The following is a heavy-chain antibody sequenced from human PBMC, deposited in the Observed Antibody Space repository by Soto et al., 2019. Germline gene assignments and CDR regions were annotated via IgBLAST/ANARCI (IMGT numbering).Heavy chain of an antibody. CDR1: GGSISIINHY. D-gene: IGHD3-22*01. V-gene: IGHV4-39*01. Sequence: QLQLQESGPGLVKPSETLSLTCAVSGGSISIINHYWGWIRQPPGKGLEWLGCIFYRGTTYYNPSLKSRVTISVDTSKNQFSLKLSSVPAADTAVYYCARYYDTFDYWGQGTLVTVSS. CDR3: ARYYDTFDY. J-gene: IGHJ4*02. CDR2: IFYRGTT.